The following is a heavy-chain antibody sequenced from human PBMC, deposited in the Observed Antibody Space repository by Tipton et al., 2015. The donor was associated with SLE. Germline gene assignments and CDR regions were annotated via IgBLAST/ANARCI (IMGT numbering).Heavy chain of an antibody. J-gene: IGHJ4*02. Sequence: LSLTFPFSCYSISSGYSWGWIRQPPGKGLEWIGSMFHGGSTYYNPSLKSRVTISVDTSKNQFSLKLSSVTAADTAVYHCASSQYCSDSSCYSFDYWGQGTLVTVSS. CDR3: ASSQYCSDSSCYSFDY. D-gene: IGHD2-2*02. CDR2: MFHGGST. CDR1: CYSISSGYS. V-gene: IGHV4-38-2*01.